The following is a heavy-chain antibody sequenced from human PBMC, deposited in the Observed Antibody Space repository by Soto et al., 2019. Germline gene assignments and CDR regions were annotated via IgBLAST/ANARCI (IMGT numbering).Heavy chain of an antibody. CDR1: GFTFSSYA. CDR3: ATTYSSGWYDYYYYGMDV. J-gene: IGHJ6*02. V-gene: IGHV3-23*01. D-gene: IGHD6-19*01. Sequence: EVQLLESGGGLVQPGGSLRLSCAASGFTFSSYAMSWVRQAPGKGLEWVSAISGSGGSTYYADSVKGRFTISRDNSKNTLYLQMNSLRAEDTAVYYCATTYSSGWYDYYYYGMDVWGQGTTVTVSS. CDR2: ISGSGGST.